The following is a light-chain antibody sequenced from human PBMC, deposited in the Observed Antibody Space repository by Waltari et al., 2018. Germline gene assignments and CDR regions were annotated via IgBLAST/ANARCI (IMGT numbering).Light chain of an antibody. V-gene: IGLV1-47*01. J-gene: IGLJ3*02. CDR2: RNN. CDR1: SSNIGVNY. Sequence: QSVLTQPPSASGTPGQRVTMSCSGRSSNIGVNYVYWYQQLPGTAPTLLLYRNNGRPSGVPDRFSGSKSGTSASRAINGLRSEDEADYYCAAWDDRLSAWVFGGRTKLTVL. CDR3: AAWDDRLSAWV.